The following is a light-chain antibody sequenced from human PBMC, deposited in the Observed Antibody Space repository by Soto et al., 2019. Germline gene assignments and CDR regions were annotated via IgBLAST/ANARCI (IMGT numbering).Light chain of an antibody. J-gene: IGKJ5*01. CDR1: QSVSSTY. Sequence: TVLTQSPGTLSLSPGERATLSCGASQSVSSTYLAWYQHKPGQAPRLLIYGASRRATGIPDRFSASGSGTDFTLTISRLEPEDFAVYYCQQYGSSPEITFGQGTRLEIK. CDR3: QQYGSSPEIT. V-gene: IGKV3-20*01. CDR2: GAS.